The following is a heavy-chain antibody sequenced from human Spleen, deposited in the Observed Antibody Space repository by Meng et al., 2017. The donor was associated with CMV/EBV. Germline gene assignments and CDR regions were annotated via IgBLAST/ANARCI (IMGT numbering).Heavy chain of an antibody. V-gene: IGHV4-31*02. CDR1: GRYY. CDR2: IFYSGGT. D-gene: IGHD2-2*01. Sequence: GRYYWSWIRQHPDKGLEWIGYIFYSGGTFYNPSLRGRVSMSVDTSKNQFSLKLSSVTAADMAVYYCARCPQGSCSTTSCYTWFDPWGQGTLVTVSS. CDR3: ARCPQGSCSTTSCYTWFDP. J-gene: IGHJ5*02.